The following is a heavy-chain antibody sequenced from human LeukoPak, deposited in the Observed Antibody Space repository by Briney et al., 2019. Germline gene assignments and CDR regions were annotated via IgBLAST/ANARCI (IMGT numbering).Heavy chain of an antibody. CDR2: MYYSGRT. V-gene: IGHV4-39*02. CDR1: GGSISSGSYY. D-gene: IGHD4-11*01. J-gene: IGHJ5*02. Sequence: SETLSLTCTVSGGSISSGSYYWGWFRQPPGKGLEWIGNMYYSGRTYYNPSLKSRVTISVDTSKNQFSLKLSSVTAADTAVYYCARDYIKTRWFDPWGQGTLVTVSS. CDR3: ARDYIKTRWFDP.